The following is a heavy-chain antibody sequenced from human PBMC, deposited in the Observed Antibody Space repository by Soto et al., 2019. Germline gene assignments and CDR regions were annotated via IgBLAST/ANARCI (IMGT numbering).Heavy chain of an antibody. CDR2: LYYSGNT. CDR3: ARVGGVAARTFDY. D-gene: IGHD2-15*01. CDR1: GGSISPFY. Sequence: PSETLSLTCTGSGGSISPFYWSWVRQPPGKGLEWIGYLYYSGNTNYNPSLKSRVTISVDASKNQVSLRLTSVTAADTAVYYCARVGGVAARTFDYWGQGTVVTVSS. V-gene: IGHV4-59*12. J-gene: IGHJ4*02.